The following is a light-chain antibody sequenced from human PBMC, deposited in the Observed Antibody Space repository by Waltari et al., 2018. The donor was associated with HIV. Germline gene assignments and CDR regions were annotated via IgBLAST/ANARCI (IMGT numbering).Light chain of an antibody. J-gene: IGLJ3*02. CDR2: EVN. Sequence: QSALTQPPSASGSPGQSVTISCTGTSSDVGGSKYVSWYQQHPGKAPKLMIYEVNKRPSGVPERVSGSKSANTAALTGSGLQADDEADYYCNSYAGSNNWVFGGGTKLTVL. CDR1: SSDVGGSKY. V-gene: IGLV2-8*01. CDR3: NSYAGSNNWV.